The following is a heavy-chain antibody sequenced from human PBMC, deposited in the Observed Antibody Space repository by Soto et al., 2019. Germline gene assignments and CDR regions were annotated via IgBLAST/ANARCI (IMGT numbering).Heavy chain of an antibody. Sequence: EVQLVESGGGLVQPGGSLRLSCAASGFTFSSYSMNWVRQAPGKGLEWVSYISSSSSTIYYADSVKGRFTISRDNAKNSLYLQMNSLRAEDTAEXYCASDFWSGYYIPNWFDPWGQGTLVTVSS. CDR2: ISSSSSTI. D-gene: IGHD3-3*01. V-gene: IGHV3-48*01. CDR1: GFTFSSYS. CDR3: ASDFWSGYYIPNWFDP. J-gene: IGHJ5*02.